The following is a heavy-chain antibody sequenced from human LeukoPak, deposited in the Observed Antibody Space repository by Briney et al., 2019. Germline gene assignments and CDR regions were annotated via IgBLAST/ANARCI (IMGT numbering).Heavy chain of an antibody. V-gene: IGHV3-53*01. Sequence: GGSLRLSCTASGFAISRYYMSWVRQAPGKGLEWVSVIYSGGSTYYADSVKGRFTISRDNSKNTVYLQMNSVRAEDTAVYYCARGNRPWGQGTLVTVSS. CDR1: GFAISRYY. J-gene: IGHJ5*02. CDR2: IYSGGST. D-gene: IGHD1-14*01. CDR3: ARGNRP.